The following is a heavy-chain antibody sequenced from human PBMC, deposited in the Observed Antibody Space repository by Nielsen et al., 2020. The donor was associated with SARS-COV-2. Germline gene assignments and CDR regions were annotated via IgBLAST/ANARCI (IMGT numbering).Heavy chain of an antibody. CDR1: GFSFSTYA. CDR2: ISSNGGTT. Sequence: GGSLRLSCSASGFSFSTYAMHWVRQAPEKGLEYVSLISSNGGTTYYAEPVKGRSAISRDNSKNTLHLQMSNLRPEDTAVYYCVKDRQADRGGSSYWNYYYGMDVWGQGTSVTVSS. CDR3: VKDRQADRGGSSYWNYYYGMDV. D-gene: IGHD2-15*01. V-gene: IGHV3-64D*09. J-gene: IGHJ6*02.